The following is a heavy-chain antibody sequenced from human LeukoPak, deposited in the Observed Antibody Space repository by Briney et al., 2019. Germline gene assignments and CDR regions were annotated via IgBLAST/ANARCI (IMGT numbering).Heavy chain of an antibody. D-gene: IGHD2-2*01. V-gene: IGHV1-2*02. J-gene: IGHJ5*02. CDR2: INPNSGGT. Sequence: ASVKVSCKASAYTFTGYYMHWVRQAPGQGLEWMGWINPNSGGTNYAQKFQGRVTMTRDTSISTAYMELSRLRSDDTAVYYCARDAYCSSTSCYGFDPWGQGTLVTVSS. CDR3: ARDAYCSSTSCYGFDP. CDR1: AYTFTGYY.